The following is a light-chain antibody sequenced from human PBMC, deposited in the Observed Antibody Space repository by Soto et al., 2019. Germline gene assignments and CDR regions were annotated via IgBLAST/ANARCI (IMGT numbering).Light chain of an antibody. CDR2: DAS. CDR1: QSVSSY. Sequence: EILLTQSPGTLSLSPGERPTLSCGASQSVSSYLAWYQQRPGQAPRLLIYDASNRATGIPARFSGSGSGTDCTLTISRLEPEDFAVYYCQQRSNWPITFGQGTRLEIK. J-gene: IGKJ5*01. V-gene: IGKV3-11*01. CDR3: QQRSNWPIT.